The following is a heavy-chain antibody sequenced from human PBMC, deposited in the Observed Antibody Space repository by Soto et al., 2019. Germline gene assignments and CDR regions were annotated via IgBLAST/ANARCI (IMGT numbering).Heavy chain of an antibody. J-gene: IGHJ3*02. D-gene: IGHD4-17*01. Sequence: LRLCCAAYGVTFSSYVMHWFRQAPGKGLEWVEVIWYDGSNKYYADSVKGRFTISRDNSKNTLYLQMNSLRAEDTSVYYCARDPPYYGDYRDAFHXWGQGTLVTVS. CDR3: ARDPPYYGDYRDAFHX. CDR1: GVTFSSYV. V-gene: IGHV3-33*01. CDR2: IWYDGSNK.